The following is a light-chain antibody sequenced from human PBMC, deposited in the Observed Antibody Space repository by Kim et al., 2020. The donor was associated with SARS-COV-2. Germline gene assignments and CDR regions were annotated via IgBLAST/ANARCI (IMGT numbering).Light chain of an antibody. J-gene: IGLJ1*01. V-gene: IGLV1-51*01. CDR1: SSNIGNNY. CDR3: GTWDSSLSAYV. Sequence: GQKFTISCSGSSSNIGNNYVSWYQQLPGTAPKLLIYDNNKRPSGIPDRFSGSKSGTSATLGITGLQTGDEADYYCGTWDSSLSAYVFGTGTKVTVL. CDR2: DNN.